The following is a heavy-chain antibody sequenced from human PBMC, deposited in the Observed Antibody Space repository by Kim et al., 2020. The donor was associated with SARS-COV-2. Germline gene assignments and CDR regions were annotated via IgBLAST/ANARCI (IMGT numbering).Heavy chain of an antibody. CDR1: GFTFSDAW. V-gene: IGHV3-15*01. D-gene: IGHD2-2*01. CDR2: IKSKTDGGTT. J-gene: IGHJ4*02. CDR3: TTLYKYSTSPNFYFDY. Sequence: GGSLRLSCAASGFTFSDAWMSWVRQAPGRGLEWVGRIKSKTDGGTTDYAAPVKGRFTISRDDSKNTLYLQMNSLKTEDSAVYYCTTLYKYSTSPNFYFDYWGQGTLVTVSS.